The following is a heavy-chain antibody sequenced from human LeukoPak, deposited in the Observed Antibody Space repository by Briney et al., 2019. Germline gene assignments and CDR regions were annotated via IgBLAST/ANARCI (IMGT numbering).Heavy chain of an antibody. J-gene: IGHJ5*02. V-gene: IGHV4-30-2*01. D-gene: IGHD3-10*01. CDR2: IYHSGST. CDR1: GGSISSGGYS. Sequence: PSQTLSLTCAVSGGSISSGGYSWSWIRQPPGKGLEWIGYIYHSGSTYYNPSLKSRVTISVDRSKNQFSLKLSSVTAADTAVYYCARAGRDYYGSGGWFDPWGQGNLVTVSS. CDR3: ARAGRDYYGSGGWFDP.